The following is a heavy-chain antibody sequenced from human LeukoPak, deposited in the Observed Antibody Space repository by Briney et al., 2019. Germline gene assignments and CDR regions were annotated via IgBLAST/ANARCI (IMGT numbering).Heavy chain of an antibody. CDR3: AKEEDSSGYRPHFDY. Sequence: GGSLRLSCAASGFTFSSYAMSWVRQAPGKGLEWVSAISGSGGSTYYADSVKGRFTISRDNSKNTLYLQMNSLRTEDTAVYYCAKEEDSSGYRPHFDYWGQGALVTVSS. J-gene: IGHJ4*02. V-gene: IGHV3-23*01. D-gene: IGHD3-22*01. CDR2: ISGSGGST. CDR1: GFTFSSYA.